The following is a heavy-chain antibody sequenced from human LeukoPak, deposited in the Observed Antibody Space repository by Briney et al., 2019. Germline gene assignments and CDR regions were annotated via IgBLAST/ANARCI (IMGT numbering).Heavy chain of an antibody. D-gene: IGHD1-1*01. J-gene: IGHJ4*02. CDR3: ARHLSGTTMSHYFDF. CDR1: GAIISSGGYY. V-gene: IGHV4-30-2*03. Sequence: PSETLSLTCSVSGAIISSGGYYWTWIRQPPGKGLEWIGYIYHSGSTSYNPSLKSRGTISVDTSKNQVSLKLYSVTASGAAIYYCARHLSGTTMSHYFDFWGQGTLVTVSS. CDR2: IYHSGST.